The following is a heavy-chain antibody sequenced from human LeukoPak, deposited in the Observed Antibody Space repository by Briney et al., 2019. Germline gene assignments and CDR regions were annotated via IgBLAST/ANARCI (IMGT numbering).Heavy chain of an antibody. CDR1: GGSISSGGYY. CDR3: ARGGYCGGDCLDAFDI. D-gene: IGHD2-21*02. Sequence: SETLSLTCTVSGGSISSGGYYWSWIRQHPGKGLEWIGYIYYSGSTYYNPSLKSRVTISVDTSKNQFSLKLGSVTAAGTAVYYCARGGYCGGDCLDAFDIWGQGAMVTVSS. J-gene: IGHJ3*02. V-gene: IGHV4-31*03. CDR2: IYYSGST.